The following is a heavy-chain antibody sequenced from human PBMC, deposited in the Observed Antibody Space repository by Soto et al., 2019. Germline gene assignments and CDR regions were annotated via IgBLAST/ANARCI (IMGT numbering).Heavy chain of an antibody. D-gene: IGHD3-22*01. V-gene: IGHV3-23*01. CDR2: ISGSGGST. CDR3: AKGGYPGFDAFDI. J-gene: IGHJ3*02. Sequence: GGSLRLSCAASGFTFSSYAMSWVRQAPGKGLEWVSAISGSGGSTYYADSVKGRFTISRDNSKNTLYLQMNSLRAEDTAVYYWAKGGYPGFDAFDIGGQGKMVTVSS. CDR1: GFTFSSYA.